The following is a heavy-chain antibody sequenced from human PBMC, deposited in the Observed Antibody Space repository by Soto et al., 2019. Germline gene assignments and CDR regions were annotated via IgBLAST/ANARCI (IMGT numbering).Heavy chain of an antibody. CDR1: GGSISSYN. CDR2: IYYSGIT. Sequence: ETLCLTCTVSGGSISSYNWSWIRQHPWKGLDYVGYIYYSGITNYNPSLKSRVTISVDTLKKQFSLKLSSVTPADTAVYYWARSSYSGSYPNWSGPWGQGTPVTVSS. D-gene: IGHD1-26*01. V-gene: IGHV4-59*01. CDR3: ARSSYSGSYPNWSGP. J-gene: IGHJ5*02.